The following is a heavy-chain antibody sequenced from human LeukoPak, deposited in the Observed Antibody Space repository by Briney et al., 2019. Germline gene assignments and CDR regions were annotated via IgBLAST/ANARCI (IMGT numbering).Heavy chain of an antibody. CDR1: GFTFSSYA. V-gene: IGHV3-30*04. CDR3: AILANMDFDY. J-gene: IGHJ4*02. Sequence: PGGSLRLPCAASGFTFSSYAMHWVRQAPGEGLEWVAVISYDGSNKYYADSVKGRFTISRDNSKNTLYLQMNSLRAEDTAVYYCAILANMDFDYWGQGTLVTVSS. D-gene: IGHD2/OR15-2a*01. CDR2: ISYDGSNK.